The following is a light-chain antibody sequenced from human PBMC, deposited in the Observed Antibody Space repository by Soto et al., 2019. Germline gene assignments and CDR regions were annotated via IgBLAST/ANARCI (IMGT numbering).Light chain of an antibody. CDR2: EVS. CDR1: SSDVGGYNY. CDR3: SSYAGSNNLL. V-gene: IGLV2-8*01. Sequence: QSALTQPPSASGSPGQSVTISCTGTSSDVGGYNYVSWYQQHPGKAPKLMIYEVSNRPSGVPDRFSGSKSGNTASLTVSGLQAEDEAYYYCSSYAGSNNLLFGGGTQLTVL. J-gene: IGLJ2*01.